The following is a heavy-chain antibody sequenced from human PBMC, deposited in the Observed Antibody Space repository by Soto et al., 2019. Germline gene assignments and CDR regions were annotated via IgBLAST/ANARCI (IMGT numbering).Heavy chain of an antibody. J-gene: IGHJ4*02. CDR2: IYYSGST. CDR1: GGSISSYY. Sequence: PSETLSLTCTVSGGSISSYYWSWIRQPPGKGLEWIGYIYYSGSTNYNPSLKSRVTISVDTSKNQFSLKLSSVTAADTAVYYCATAIAAAGTLVDWDYRGQGTLVTVSS. V-gene: IGHV4-59*01. D-gene: IGHD6-13*01. CDR3: ATAIAAAGTLVDWDY.